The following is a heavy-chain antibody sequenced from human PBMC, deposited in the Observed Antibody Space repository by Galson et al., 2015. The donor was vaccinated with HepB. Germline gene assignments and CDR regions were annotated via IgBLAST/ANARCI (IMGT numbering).Heavy chain of an antibody. CDR1: GGSFGGYH. Sequence: ETLSLTCAVYGGSFGGYHWTWIRQSPGKGPEWIGEINHSHRVTTNYSPSLRSRVTISVATSKNQFSLRLTSVTAAATPVYYCARGRLDMTGYFPRGYYMDVWGKGTTVTVSS. CDR2: INHSHRVTT. J-gene: IGHJ6*03. V-gene: IGHV4-34*01. D-gene: IGHD3-9*01. CDR3: ARGRLDMTGYFPRGYYMDV.